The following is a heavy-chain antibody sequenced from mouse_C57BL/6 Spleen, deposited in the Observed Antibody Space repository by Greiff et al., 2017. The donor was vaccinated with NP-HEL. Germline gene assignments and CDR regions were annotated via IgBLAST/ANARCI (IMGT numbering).Heavy chain of an antibody. D-gene: IGHD2-5*01. CDR2: INPGDGDT. CDR3: ARSEDYSNAMDY. J-gene: IGHJ4*01. CDR1: GYAFSSSW. V-gene: IGHV1-82*01. Sequence: QVQLQQSGPELVKPGASVKISCKASGYAFSSSWMNWVQQRPGKGLEWIGRINPGDGDTNYNGKFKGKATLTADKSSSTAYMQLSSLTSEDSAVYFCARSEDYSNAMDYWGQGTSVTVSS.